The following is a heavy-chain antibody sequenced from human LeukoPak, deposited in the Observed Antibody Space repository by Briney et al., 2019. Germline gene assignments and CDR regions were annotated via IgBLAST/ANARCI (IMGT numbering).Heavy chain of an antibody. CDR1: GFTFSSYW. D-gene: IGHD6-13*01. CDR3: ARATRLSLPAALHYYCYMDG. CDR2: INSDGSST. V-gene: IGHV3-74*01. J-gene: IGHJ6*03. Sequence: GGSLRLSCAASGFTFSSYWMHWVRQAPGKGLVWVSRINSDGSSTSYADSVKGRFTISRDNAKNTLYLQMNSLRAVDTAVYYCARATRLSLPAALHYYCYMDGWGKGTTVTVSS.